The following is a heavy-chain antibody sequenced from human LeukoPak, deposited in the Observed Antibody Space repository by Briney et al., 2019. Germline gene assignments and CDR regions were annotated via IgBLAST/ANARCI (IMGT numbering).Heavy chain of an antibody. CDR2: IYSGGSI. CDR3: AKDFGFWTGPDAFDI. J-gene: IGHJ3*02. D-gene: IGHD3/OR15-3a*01. Sequence: GGSLRLSCAASGFTVSSNHMSWVRQTPGKGLEWFSTIYSGGSIYYADSVKGRFTISRDNSKNTLYLQMNSLRAEDTAVYYCAKDFGFWTGPDAFDIWGQGTMVTVSS. V-gene: IGHV3-53*01. CDR1: GFTVSSNH.